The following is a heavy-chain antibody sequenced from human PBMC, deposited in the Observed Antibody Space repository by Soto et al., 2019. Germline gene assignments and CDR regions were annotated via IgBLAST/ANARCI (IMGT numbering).Heavy chain of an antibody. CDR3: AHRVLRTVFGLVTTTAIYFDF. CDR1: GFSLTTSGEG. D-gene: IGHD3-3*01. CDR2: IYWDDDK. Sequence: QITLNESGPTVVRPTEPLTLTCRFSGFSLTTSGEGVGWIRQSPGKAPEWLALIYWDDDKRYSASLKSRLTITKETSKNHVVLTVSDLDPTDTATYYCAHRVLRTVFGLVTTTAIYFDFWGQGTPVAVSS. V-gene: IGHV2-5*02. J-gene: IGHJ4*02.